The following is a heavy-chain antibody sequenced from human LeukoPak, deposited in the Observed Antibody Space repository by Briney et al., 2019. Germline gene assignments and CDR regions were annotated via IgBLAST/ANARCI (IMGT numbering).Heavy chain of an antibody. J-gene: IGHJ6*03. V-gene: IGHV4-39*02. D-gene: IGHD2-15*01. CDR3: ARERGDYCSGGSCSDMDV. Sequence: PSETLSLTCTLSSGSISSSSYYWGRIRQPPGKGLEWIRRIYYSESIYYNTSLKSRVTISVATSKIQCSLKLSSVTAADTAVYYCARERGDYCSGGSCSDMDVWGKGTTVTVSS. CDR2: IYYSESI. CDR1: SGSISSSSYY.